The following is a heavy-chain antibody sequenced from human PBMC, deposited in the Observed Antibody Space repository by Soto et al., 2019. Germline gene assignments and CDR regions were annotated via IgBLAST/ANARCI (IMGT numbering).Heavy chain of an antibody. CDR1: GFTFSSYG. CDR3: AGWSSGWYGGYYFDY. V-gene: IGHV3-30*03. CDR2: ISYDGSNK. D-gene: IGHD6-19*01. J-gene: IGHJ4*02. Sequence: GGSLRLSCAASGFTFSSYGMHWVRQAPGKGLEWVAVISYDGSNKYYADSVKGRFTISRDNSKNTLYLQMNSLRAEDTAVYYCAGWSSGWYGGYYFDYWGQGTLVTVSS.